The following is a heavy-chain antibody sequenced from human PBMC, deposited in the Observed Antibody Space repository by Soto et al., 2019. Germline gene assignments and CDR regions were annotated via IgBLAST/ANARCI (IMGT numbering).Heavy chain of an antibody. V-gene: IGHV1-69*13. Sequence: SVKVSCKASGCTFSSYAISCVRQAPGQVLEWMGGIIPIFGTANYAQKFQGRVTITADESTSTAYMELSSLRSEDTAVYYCARSPHTSGYYSPLSYYYYGMDVWGQGTTVTVSS. J-gene: IGHJ6*02. CDR2: IIPIFGTA. CDR3: ARSPHTSGYYSPLSYYYYGMDV. CDR1: GCTFSSYA. D-gene: IGHD3-22*01.